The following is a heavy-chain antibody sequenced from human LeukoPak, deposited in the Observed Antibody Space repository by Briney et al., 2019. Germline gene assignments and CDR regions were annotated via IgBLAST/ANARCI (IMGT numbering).Heavy chain of an antibody. CDR3: ARGRSITLLRGVAMSDGFDI. D-gene: IGHD3-10*01. CDR1: GFTFSIYS. CDR2: IDTSGSYI. V-gene: IGHV3-21*01. Sequence: GGSLRLSCAASGFTFSIYSMNRVRQAPGKGLEWVSFIDTSGSYIYYGDSVKGRVTISRDNAKNSLYLQMNGLRAEDTAVYYCARGRSITLLRGVAMSDGFDIWGQGAMVTVSS. J-gene: IGHJ3*02.